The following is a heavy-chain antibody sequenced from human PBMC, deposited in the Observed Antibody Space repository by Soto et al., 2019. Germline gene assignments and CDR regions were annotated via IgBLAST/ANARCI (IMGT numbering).Heavy chain of an antibody. Sequence: SETLSLTCSVSGFSVTSDSYYWNWLRPPPGKGLEWSGYINDSGTSYYNTSLSTPVNILVDKSKNLISLRLNAVTATDTAVYYGASARGYSGYDLLWGQGTLVTVSS. J-gene: IGHJ4*02. D-gene: IGHD5-12*01. CDR3: ASARGYSGYDLL. CDR2: INDSGTS. V-gene: IGHV4-61*01. CDR1: GFSVTSDSYY.